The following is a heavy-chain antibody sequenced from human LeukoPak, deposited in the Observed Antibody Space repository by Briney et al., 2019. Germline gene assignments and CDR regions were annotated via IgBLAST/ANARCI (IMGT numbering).Heavy chain of an antibody. CDR3: AIEGYGSNEVDY. V-gene: IGHV4-34*01. Sequence: SETLSLTCAVYGGSFSGYYWSWIRQPPGKGLEWIGEINHSGSTNYNPSLKSRVTISVDTSKNQFSLKLSSVTAADTAVYYCAIEGYGSNEVDYWGQGTLVTVSS. CDR2: INHSGST. D-gene: IGHD4-23*01. CDR1: GGSFSGYY. J-gene: IGHJ4*02.